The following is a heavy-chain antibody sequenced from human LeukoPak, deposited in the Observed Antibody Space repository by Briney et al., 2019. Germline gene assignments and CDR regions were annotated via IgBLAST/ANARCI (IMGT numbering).Heavy chain of an antibody. V-gene: IGHV4-4*02. Sequence: SETLSLTCAVSGGSISSSNWWSWVRQPPGKGLEWMGEIYHSGSTNYNPSLKSRVTISVDTSKNQFSLKLSSVTAADTAVYYCARAGRKRGYRPDLYYFDYWGQGTLVTVSS. D-gene: IGHD5-18*01. J-gene: IGHJ4*02. CDR1: GGSISSSNW. CDR3: ARAGRKRGYRPDLYYFDY. CDR2: IYHSGST.